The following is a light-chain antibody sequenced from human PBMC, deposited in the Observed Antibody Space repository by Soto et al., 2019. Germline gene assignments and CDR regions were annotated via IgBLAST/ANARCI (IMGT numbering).Light chain of an antibody. J-gene: IGKJ5*01. CDR3: QQYGTPRSVT. CDR2: AAS. Sequence: EILLTQSPGTLSLSPGERATLSCRAVQSVSSNYLAWYQQKPGQAPRLLIYAASSRATGIPDRFSGSGSGTDFTLTISKVEPEDFAVYYCQQYGTPRSVTFGQGTRLEIK. CDR1: QSVSSNY. V-gene: IGKV3-20*01.